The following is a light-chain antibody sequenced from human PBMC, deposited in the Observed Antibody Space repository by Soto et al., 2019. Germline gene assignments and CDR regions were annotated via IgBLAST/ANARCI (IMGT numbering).Light chain of an antibody. CDR1: QSISSSF. J-gene: IGKJ5*01. CDR3: QQRSDWPLT. Sequence: EIVLTQSPGILSLSPGERASLSCGASQSISSSFLAWYQQKPGQAPRLLIYDVSNRASGIPARFSGSGSETDFTLTISSLEPEDFAVYYCQQRSDWPLTFGQGTRLEIK. V-gene: IGKV3D-20*02. CDR2: DVS.